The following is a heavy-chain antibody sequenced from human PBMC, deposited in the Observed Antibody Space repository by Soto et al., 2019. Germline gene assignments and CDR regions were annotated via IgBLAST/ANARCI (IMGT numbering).Heavy chain of an antibody. J-gene: IGHJ4*02. CDR2: IYHSGST. CDR1: GGSIRSSNW. Sequence: QVQLQEPGPGLVKPSVTLSLNCAVSGGSIRSSNWWSWVRQPPGKGLEWIGEIYHSGSTNYNPSPKSRVNISIDQSKNQFSQELSSVTAADTAVNYCARVAVDGTRVDYVGKGTLVSVSS. CDR3: ARVAVDGTRVDY. D-gene: IGHD6-19*01. V-gene: IGHV4-4*02.